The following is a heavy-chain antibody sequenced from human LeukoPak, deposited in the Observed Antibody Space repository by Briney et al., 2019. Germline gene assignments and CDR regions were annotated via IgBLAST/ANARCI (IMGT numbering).Heavy chain of an antibody. J-gene: IGHJ3*02. CDR3: ARTSMVRGVYHDAFDI. Sequence: ASVKVSCKASGYTFTSYYMHWVRQAPGQGLEWMGWINPNSGGTNNAQKFQGRVTMTRDTSISTAYMELSRLRSDDTAVYYCARTSMVRGVYHDAFDIWGQGTTVTVSS. D-gene: IGHD3-10*01. CDR2: INPNSGGT. V-gene: IGHV1-2*02. CDR1: GYTFTSYY.